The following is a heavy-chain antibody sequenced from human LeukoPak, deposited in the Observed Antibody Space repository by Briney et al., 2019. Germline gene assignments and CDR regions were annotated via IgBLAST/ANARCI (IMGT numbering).Heavy chain of an antibody. Sequence: GGSLRLSCAASGFTFSSYEMNWVRQAPGKGLECVSYISSSGSTIYYANSVKGRFTISRDNAKNSLYLQMNSLRGEDTAVYYCAREDKVTDGQTGALDYWGQGTLVTVSS. J-gene: IGHJ4*02. CDR1: GFTFSSYE. V-gene: IGHV3-48*03. D-gene: IGHD5-24*01. CDR3: AREDKVTDGQTGALDY. CDR2: ISSSGSTI.